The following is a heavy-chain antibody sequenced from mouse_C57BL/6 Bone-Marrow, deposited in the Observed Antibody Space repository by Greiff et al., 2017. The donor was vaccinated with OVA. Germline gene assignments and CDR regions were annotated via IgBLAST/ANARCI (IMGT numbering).Heavy chain of an antibody. J-gene: IGHJ2*01. V-gene: IGHV7-1*01. CDR1: GFTFSDFY. Sequence: EVKLVESGGGLVRSGRSLRLSCATSGFTFSDFYMEWVRQAPGKGLEWIAASRNKANDYTTEYSASVKGRFIVSRDTSQSILYLQMNALRAEDTAIYYCARDASDYAYFDYWGQGTTLTVSS. CDR2: SRNKANDYTT. D-gene: IGHD2-4*01. CDR3: ARDASDYAYFDY.